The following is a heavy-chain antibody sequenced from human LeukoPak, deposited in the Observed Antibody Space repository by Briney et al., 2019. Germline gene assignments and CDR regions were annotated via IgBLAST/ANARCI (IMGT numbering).Heavy chain of an antibody. D-gene: IGHD5-24*01. CDR1: GFTFNNYA. CDR2: ISGGVGST. CDR3: ARSGYNRFDS. V-gene: IGHV3-23*01. Sequence: GGPLRLSCAASGFTFNNYAMSWVRQAPGKGLKWVSGISGGVGSTYYADSIKGRFTISRDNSKNTLYLQMNSLRADDTAVYYCARSGYNRFDSWGQGTLVTVSS. J-gene: IGHJ4*02.